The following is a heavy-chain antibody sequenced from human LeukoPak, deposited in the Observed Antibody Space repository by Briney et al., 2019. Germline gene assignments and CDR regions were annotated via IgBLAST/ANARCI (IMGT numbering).Heavy chain of an antibody. V-gene: IGHV4-59*08. CDR1: GGSISSYY. CDR2: IYYSGST. J-gene: IGHJ4*02. CDR3: ARHAGYDFWSGPVDY. D-gene: IGHD3-3*01. Sequence: SETLSLTCTVSGGSISSYYWSWIRQPAGKGLEWIGYIYYSGSTNYNPSLKSRVTISVDTSKNQFSLKLSSVTAADTAVYYCARHAGYDFWSGPVDYWGQGTLVTVSS.